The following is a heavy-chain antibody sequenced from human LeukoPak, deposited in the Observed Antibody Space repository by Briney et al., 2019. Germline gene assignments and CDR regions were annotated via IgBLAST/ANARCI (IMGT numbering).Heavy chain of an antibody. J-gene: IGHJ4*02. CDR3: ARLGSGYYYGHFDY. CDR2: IYPGDSDT. CDR1: GYHFTSYC. D-gene: IGHD3-22*01. V-gene: IGHV5-51*01. Sequence: GESLEISCKGSGYHFTSYCIGWVRPVPGKGLEWVGSIYPGDSDTRYSPSCQGQVTISADKSISTAYLQWSSLKASDTAMYYCARLGSGYYYGHFDYWGQGTLVTVSS.